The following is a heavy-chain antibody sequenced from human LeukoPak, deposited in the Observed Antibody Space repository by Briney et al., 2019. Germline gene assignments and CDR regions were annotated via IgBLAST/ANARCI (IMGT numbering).Heavy chain of an antibody. CDR1: GESFSGYY. CDR2: IYHSGST. Sequence: SETLSLTCAVYGESFSGYYWSWIRQPPGKGLEWIGSIYHSGSTYYNPSLKSRVTISVDTSKNQFSLKLSSVTAADTAVYYCARDDIRGGYEGDNYWGQGTLVTVSS. J-gene: IGHJ4*02. D-gene: IGHD5-12*01. V-gene: IGHV4-34*01. CDR3: ARDDIRGGYEGDNY.